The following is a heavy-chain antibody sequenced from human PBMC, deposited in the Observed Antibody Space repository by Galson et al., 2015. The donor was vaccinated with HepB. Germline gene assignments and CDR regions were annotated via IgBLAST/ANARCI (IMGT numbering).Heavy chain of an antibody. V-gene: IGHV3-30*18. CDR3: AKDLRYYDSSGYMGLY. D-gene: IGHD3-22*01. CDR2: ISYDGSNK. CDR1: GFTFSSYG. J-gene: IGHJ4*02. Sequence: SLRLSCAASGFTFSSYGMHWVRQAPGKGLEWVAVISYDGSNKYYADSVKGRFTISRDNSKNTLYLQMNSLRAEDTAVYYCAKDLRYYDSSGYMGLYWGQGTLVTVSS.